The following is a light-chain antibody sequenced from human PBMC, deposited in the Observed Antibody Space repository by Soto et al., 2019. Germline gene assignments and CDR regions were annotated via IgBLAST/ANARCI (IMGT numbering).Light chain of an antibody. J-gene: IGKJ1*01. CDR3: QHYSNWPPWT. Sequence: EIVMTQSPVTLSVSPGERATLSCRVSQSVGSNLAWYQQKPGQAPRLLIYGASTRATGIPVRFTGSGSGTEFTLTISSLQSEDFALYYCQHYSNWPPWTFGRGTKVDIK. CDR2: GAS. V-gene: IGKV3-15*01. CDR1: QSVGSN.